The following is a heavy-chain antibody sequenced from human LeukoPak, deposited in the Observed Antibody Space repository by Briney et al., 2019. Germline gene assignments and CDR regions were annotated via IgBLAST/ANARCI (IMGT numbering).Heavy chain of an antibody. CDR1: GFTVSSNY. D-gene: IGHD3-10*01. Sequence: GGSLRLSCAASGFTVSSNYMSWVRQAPGEGLEWVSVIYSGGSTYYADSVKGRFTISRDNSKNTLYLQMNSLRAEDTAVYYCARGGSWLWFGELSTTPDAFDIWGQGTMVTVSS. CDR3: ARGGSWLWFGELSTTPDAFDI. J-gene: IGHJ3*02. CDR2: IYSGGST. V-gene: IGHV3-53*01.